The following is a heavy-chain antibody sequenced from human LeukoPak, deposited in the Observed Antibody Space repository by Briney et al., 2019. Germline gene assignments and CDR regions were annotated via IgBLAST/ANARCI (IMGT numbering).Heavy chain of an antibody. D-gene: IGHD4-17*01. J-gene: IGHJ4*02. Sequence: GGSLRLSCAASGFTFSSYWMNWARQAPGKGLEWVASINHNGNVNYYVDSVKGRFTISRDNAKNSLYLQMSNLRAEDTAVYYCARDYYGDYFFDYWGQGTLVTVSS. V-gene: IGHV3-7*03. CDR3: ARDYYGDYFFDY. CDR1: GFTFSSYW. CDR2: INHNGNVN.